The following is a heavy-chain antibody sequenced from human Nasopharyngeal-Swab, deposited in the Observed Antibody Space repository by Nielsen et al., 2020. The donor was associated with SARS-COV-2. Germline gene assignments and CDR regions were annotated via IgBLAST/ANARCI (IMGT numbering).Heavy chain of an antibody. CDR2: ISGSGGST. V-gene: IGHV3-23*01. Sequence: GESLKISCTASGFTFSSYAMPWVPQAPGKGLEWVPEISGSGGSTYYAESVKGRFTISRDNSKNTLYLQMSSLRAEDTAIYYCAKDLGVESPLWFDYWGQGTLLTVSS. D-gene: IGHD4-23*01. CDR1: GFTFSSYA. CDR3: AKDLGVESPLWFDY. J-gene: IGHJ4*02.